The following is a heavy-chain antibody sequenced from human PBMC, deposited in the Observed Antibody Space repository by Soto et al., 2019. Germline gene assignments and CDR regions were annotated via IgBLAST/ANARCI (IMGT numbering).Heavy chain of an antibody. D-gene: IGHD3-3*01. V-gene: IGHV1-46*01. CDR2: INPSGGST. J-gene: IGHJ4*02. CDR1: GYTFTSYY. Sequence: QVQLVQSGAEVKKPGASVKVSCKASGYTFTSYYMHWVRQAPGQGLEWMGIINPSGGSTSYAQKFPGRVTMTRDTSTSTVYMELSSLRSEDTAVYYCAREQRFLEWLTAGLDYWGQGTLVTVSS. CDR3: AREQRFLEWLTAGLDY.